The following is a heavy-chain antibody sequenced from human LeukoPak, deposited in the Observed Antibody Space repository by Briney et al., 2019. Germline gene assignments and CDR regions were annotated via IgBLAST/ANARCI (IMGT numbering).Heavy chain of an antibody. Sequence: SQTLSLTCTVSGGSISSGGYYWSWLRQHPGKGLEWIGYIYYSGSTYYNPSLKSRVTISVDTSKNQFSLKLSSVTAADTAVYYCARIGGIAVAGTADCWGQGTLVTVSS. CDR1: GGSISSGGYY. V-gene: IGHV4-31*03. J-gene: IGHJ4*02. CDR2: IYYSGST. CDR3: ARIGGIAVAGTADC. D-gene: IGHD6-19*01.